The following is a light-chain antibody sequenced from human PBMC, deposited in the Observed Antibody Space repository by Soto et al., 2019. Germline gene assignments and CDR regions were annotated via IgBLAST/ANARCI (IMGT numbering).Light chain of an antibody. Sequence: DTVMTQYPLSLPVTPGEPASISCRSSQSLRHSIGYNYLDWYLQKPGQSPQLLIPLGSNRASGVPDRFSGSGSGTNFTLKISRVEAEDVGIYYCMQALQTPITFGPGTKVDIK. CDR2: LGS. V-gene: IGKV2-28*01. J-gene: IGKJ3*01. CDR1: QSLRHSIGYNY. CDR3: MQALQTPIT.